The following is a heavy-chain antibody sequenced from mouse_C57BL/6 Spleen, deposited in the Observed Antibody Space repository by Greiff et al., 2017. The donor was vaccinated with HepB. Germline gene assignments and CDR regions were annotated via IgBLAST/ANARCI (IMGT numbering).Heavy chain of an antibody. CDR1: GFTFTDYY. CDR2: IRNKANGYTT. CDR3: ARGNMGAMDY. V-gene: IGHV7-3*01. Sequence: EVKVVESGGGLVQPGGSLSLSCAASGFTFTDYYMSWVRQPPGKALEWLGFIRNKANGYTTEYSASVKGRFTISRDNSQSILYLQMNALRAEDSATYYCARGNMGAMDYWGQGTSVTVSS. J-gene: IGHJ4*01. D-gene: IGHD1-1*02.